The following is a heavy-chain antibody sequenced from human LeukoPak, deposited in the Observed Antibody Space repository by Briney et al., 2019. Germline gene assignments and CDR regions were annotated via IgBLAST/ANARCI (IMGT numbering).Heavy chain of an antibody. CDR3: ARGVSSSWFLGSRRYDY. D-gene: IGHD6-13*01. Sequence: PSETLSLTCTVSGGSISSSSYYWGWIRQPPGKGLEWIGSIYYSGSTYYNPSLKSRVTISVDTSKNQFSLKLSSVTAADTAVYYCARGVSSSWFLGSRRYDYWGQGTLVTVSS. J-gene: IGHJ4*02. V-gene: IGHV4-39*01. CDR1: GGSISSSSYY. CDR2: IYYSGST.